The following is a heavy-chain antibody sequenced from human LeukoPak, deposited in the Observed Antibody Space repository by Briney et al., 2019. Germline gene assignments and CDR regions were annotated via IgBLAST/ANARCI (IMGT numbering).Heavy chain of an antibody. V-gene: IGHV3-7*03. CDR2: IKQDGSAK. D-gene: IGHD2-15*01. Sequence: GGSLRLSCAASGFTFTNYWMSWVRQAPGKGLEWVANIKQDGSAKNYVDFVKGRFTISRDNAKNSLYLQMNSLRAEDTALYHCAREDHTNVVVVAATPIWYFDLWGRGTLVTVSS. J-gene: IGHJ2*01. CDR1: GFTFTNYW. CDR3: AREDHTNVVVVAATPIWYFDL.